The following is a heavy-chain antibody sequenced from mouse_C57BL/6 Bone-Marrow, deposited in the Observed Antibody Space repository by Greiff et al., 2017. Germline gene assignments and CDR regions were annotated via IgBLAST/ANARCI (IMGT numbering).Heavy chain of an antibody. CDR2: ISDGGSYT. Sequence: EVMLVESGGGLVKPGGSLKLSCAASGFTFSSYAMSWVRQTPEKRLEWVATISDGGSYTYYPDNVKGRFTISRDNAKNNLYLQMSHLKSEDTAIYSCARAPYYYVSRAVDYWVQGTSVTVSS. CDR1: GFTFSSYA. D-gene: IGHD1-1*01. V-gene: IGHV5-4*03. CDR3: ARAPYYYVSRAVDY. J-gene: IGHJ4*01.